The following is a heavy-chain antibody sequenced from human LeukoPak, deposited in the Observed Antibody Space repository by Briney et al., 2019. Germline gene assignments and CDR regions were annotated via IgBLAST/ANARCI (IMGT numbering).Heavy chain of an antibody. Sequence: GGSLRLSCTASGFTFGDYAMSWVRQAPGKGLEWVGFIRSKAYGGTTEYAASVKGRFTISRDDSKSIAYLRMNSLKTEDTAVYYCTRTDASGYYYDSSGYRDWGQGTLVTVSS. CDR1: GFTFGDYA. CDR2: IRSKAYGGTT. CDR3: TRTDASGYYYDSSGYRD. J-gene: IGHJ4*02. D-gene: IGHD3-22*01. V-gene: IGHV3-49*04.